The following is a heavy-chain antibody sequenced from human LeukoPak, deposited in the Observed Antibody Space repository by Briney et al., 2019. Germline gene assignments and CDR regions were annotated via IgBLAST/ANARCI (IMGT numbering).Heavy chain of an antibody. D-gene: IGHD1-26*01. Sequence: PGGSLRLSCAASGFTFSSYAMNWVRQAPGRGLEWVSVIYSGGSTYYADSVKGRFTISRDNSKNTLYLQMNSLRAEDTAVYYCARVHSGSYWGYYFDYWGQGTLVTVSS. J-gene: IGHJ4*02. CDR2: IYSGGST. CDR3: ARVHSGSYWGYYFDY. V-gene: IGHV3-53*01. CDR1: GFTFSSYA.